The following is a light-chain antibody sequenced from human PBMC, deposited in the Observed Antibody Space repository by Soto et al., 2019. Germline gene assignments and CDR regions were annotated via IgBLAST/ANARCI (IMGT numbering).Light chain of an antibody. J-gene: IGKJ1*01. CDR2: AAS. CDR1: QSVSSY. CDR3: QQYGPLRT. Sequence: EILLTQSPASLSASVGERATITCRASQSVSSYLTWYQQKPGKAPRLLIYAASTLESGIPSRFSGSGSGTEFTLTISSLEPDDFAAYYCQQYGPLRTFGRGTKVDIK. V-gene: IGKV1-39*01.